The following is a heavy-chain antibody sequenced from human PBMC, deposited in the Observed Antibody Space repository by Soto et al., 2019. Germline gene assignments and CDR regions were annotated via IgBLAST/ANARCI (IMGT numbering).Heavy chain of an antibody. CDR3: AKAAYDSSGYYDAFDI. Sequence: EGSLRLSCAASGFTFADYTMHWVRQAPGKGLEWVSLISWDGGSTYYADSVKGRFTISRDNSKNSLYLQMNSLRTEDTALYYCAKAAYDSSGYYDAFDIWGQGTMVTVSS. D-gene: IGHD3-22*01. CDR2: ISWDGGST. CDR1: GFTFADYT. V-gene: IGHV3-43*01. J-gene: IGHJ3*02.